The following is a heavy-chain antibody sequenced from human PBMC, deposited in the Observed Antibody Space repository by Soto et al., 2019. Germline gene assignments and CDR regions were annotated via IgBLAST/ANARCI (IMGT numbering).Heavy chain of an antibody. CDR3: ARDGRGAYYYGSGSPGEN. Sequence: GGSLRLSCAASGFTVSSNYMSWVRQAPGKGLEWVSVIYSGGSTYYADSVKGRFTISRDNSKDTLYLQMNSLRAEDTAVYYCARDGRGAYYYGSGSPGENWGQGTLVTVSS. CDR2: IYSGGST. J-gene: IGHJ4*02. D-gene: IGHD3-10*01. V-gene: IGHV3-53*01. CDR1: GFTVSSNY.